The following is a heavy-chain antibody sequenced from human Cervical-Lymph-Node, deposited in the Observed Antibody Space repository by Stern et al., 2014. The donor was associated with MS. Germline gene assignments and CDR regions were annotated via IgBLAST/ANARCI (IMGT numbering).Heavy chain of an antibody. CDR2: IHSDGSDR. CDR3: ASPYSSSSDFDY. CDR1: GFTFSRYW. V-gene: IGHV3-74*01. J-gene: IGHJ4*02. D-gene: IGHD6-6*01. Sequence: EVQLVESGGGLVQPGGSLRLSWAASGFTFSRYWMHWVRQAPGKGLGWVSRIHSDGSDRSYADSVSGRLTISRGNTKNTRYLQMNSLRAEDTAVYYCASPYSSSSDFDYWGQGTLVTVSS.